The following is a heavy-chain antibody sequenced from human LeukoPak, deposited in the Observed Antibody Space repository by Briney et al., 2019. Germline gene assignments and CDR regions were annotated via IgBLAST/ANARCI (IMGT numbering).Heavy chain of an antibody. CDR2: IWFDEVNR. D-gene: IGHD1-26*01. CDR1: GFTFSDYG. V-gene: IGHV3-33*01. CDR3: ARGIRGGATTS. J-gene: IGHJ5*02. Sequence: GWALRLSCAASGFTFSDYGMHWVRQNPGKGLEGVAVIWFDEVNRYYADSVKGRFTISRDDSQNTLYLQMNPRRAEGTAVYYCARGIRGGATTSWGQRTLVIVSS.